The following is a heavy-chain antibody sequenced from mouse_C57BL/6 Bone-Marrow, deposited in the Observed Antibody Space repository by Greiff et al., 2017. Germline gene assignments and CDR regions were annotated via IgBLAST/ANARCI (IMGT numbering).Heavy chain of an antibody. J-gene: IGHJ3*01. Sequence: EVQLQQSGPELVKPGASVKMSCKASGYTFTDYYMHWVKQSHGKSLEWIGYINPNNGGTSYNQKFKGKATLTVNKSSSTAFMELHSLTLEDSAVDYIASPRRGFAYWGQGTLVTVSA. V-gene: IGHV1-22*01. CDR3: ASPRRGFAY. CDR1: GYTFTDYY. CDR2: INPNNGGT.